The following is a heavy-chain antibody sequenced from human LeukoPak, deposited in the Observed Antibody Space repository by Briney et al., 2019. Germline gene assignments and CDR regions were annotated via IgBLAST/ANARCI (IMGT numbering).Heavy chain of an antibody. V-gene: IGHV3-30*02. J-gene: IGHJ4*02. Sequence: QSGGSLRLSCAASGFTFSTYGMYWVRQAPGKRLEWVAFIRYDGSSKYYADSVKGRFIISRDNSKNTLFLQMNSLRAEDAAIYYCAKELPKWGRSSLNCYVWGGYFDFWGQGTLVTVSS. D-gene: IGHD3-10*02. CDR3: AKELPKWGRSSLNCYVWGGYFDF. CDR1: GFTFSTYG. CDR2: IRYDGSSK.